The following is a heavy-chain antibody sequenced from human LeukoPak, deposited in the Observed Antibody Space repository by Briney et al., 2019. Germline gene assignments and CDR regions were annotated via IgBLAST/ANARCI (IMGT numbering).Heavy chain of an antibody. CDR1: GITLSNYG. V-gene: IGHV3-23*01. D-gene: IGHD3-22*01. Sequence: GGSLRLSCAVSGITLSNYGMSWVRQVPGKGLEWVAGNSDSGGSTNYADSVKGRFTISRDNPKNTLYLQMNSLRAEDTAVYFCAKRGVVIRVILVGFHKEAYYFDSWGQGALVTVSS. CDR3: AKRGVVIRVILVGFHKEAYYFDS. J-gene: IGHJ4*02. CDR2: NSDSGGST.